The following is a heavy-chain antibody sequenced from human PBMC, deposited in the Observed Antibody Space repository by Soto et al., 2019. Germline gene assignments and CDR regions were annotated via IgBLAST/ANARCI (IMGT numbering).Heavy chain of an antibody. CDR3: ARVNYDGSGYHSPSYWYFDL. Sequence: QVQLVQSGAEVKKPGSSVKVSCKASGGTFSSYAISWVRQAPGQGLEWMGGIIPIFGTANYAQKFQGRVTITADESTSTAYMELSSLRSEDTAVYYCARVNYDGSGYHSPSYWYFDLWGRGTLVTVSS. V-gene: IGHV1-69*01. CDR2: IIPIFGTA. J-gene: IGHJ2*01. CDR1: GGTFSSYA. D-gene: IGHD3-22*01.